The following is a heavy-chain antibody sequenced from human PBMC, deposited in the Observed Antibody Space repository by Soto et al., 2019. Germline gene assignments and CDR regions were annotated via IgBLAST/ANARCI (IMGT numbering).Heavy chain of an antibody. CDR3: ARDHPHSYGVYYFDY. J-gene: IGHJ4*02. Sequence: SETLSLTCTVSGGSISSGGYYWSWLRQHPGKGLEWIGYIFDSGTTYYNPSLKSRVTISVDPSKNQVSLKVNSVTAADTAVYYCARDHPHSYGVYYFDYWGQGTPVTVSS. CDR1: GGSISSGGYY. D-gene: IGHD5-18*01. CDR2: IFDSGTT. V-gene: IGHV4-31*03.